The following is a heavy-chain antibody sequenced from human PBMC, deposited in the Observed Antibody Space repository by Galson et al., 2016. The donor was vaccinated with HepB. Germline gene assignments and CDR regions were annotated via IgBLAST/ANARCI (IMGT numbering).Heavy chain of an antibody. Sequence: SETLSLTCTVSGGSISSSTYYWNWIRQPPGKGLEWIGAVYYTGRTYHNPSLKSRLTISVNTSKSQFSLKLTSVNAADTAVYYCAGKFYSANYYDFDYWGQGTLVTVAS. CDR2: VYYTGRT. D-gene: IGHD4/OR15-4a*01. V-gene: IGHV4-39*01. J-gene: IGHJ4*02. CDR3: AGKFYSANYYDFDY. CDR1: GGSISSSTYY.